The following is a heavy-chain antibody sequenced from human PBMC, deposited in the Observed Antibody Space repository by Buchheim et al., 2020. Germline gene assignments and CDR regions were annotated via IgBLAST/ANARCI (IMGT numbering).Heavy chain of an antibody. Sequence: QVQLVESGGGVVQPGRSLRLSCAASGFTFSSYAMHWVRQAPGKGLEWVAVISYDGSNKYYADSVKGRFTISRANSKNTLYLQMNSLRAEDTAVYYCARDPSTYYDFWSGSTHGGGMDVWGQGTT. J-gene: IGHJ6*02. V-gene: IGHV3-30*04. CDR3: ARDPSTYYDFWSGSTHGGGMDV. CDR1: GFTFSSYA. CDR2: ISYDGSNK. D-gene: IGHD3-3*01.